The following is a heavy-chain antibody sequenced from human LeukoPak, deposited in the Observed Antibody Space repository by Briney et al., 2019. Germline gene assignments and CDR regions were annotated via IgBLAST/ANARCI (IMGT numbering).Heavy chain of an antibody. CDR3: ARGIWSSSGWPFDY. Sequence: GSLRLSCAASGFTFSRYAMHWVRQAPGKGLEYVSAISSNGGSTYYANSVKGRFTISRDNSKNTLSLQMGSLRAEDMAVYYCARGIWSSSGWPFDYWGQGTLVTVSS. V-gene: IGHV3-64*01. CDR1: GFTFSRYA. D-gene: IGHD6-19*01. CDR2: ISSNGGST. J-gene: IGHJ4*02.